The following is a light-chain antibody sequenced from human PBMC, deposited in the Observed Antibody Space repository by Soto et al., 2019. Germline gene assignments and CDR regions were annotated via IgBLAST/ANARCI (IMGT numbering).Light chain of an antibody. CDR3: SSYTTSNTRQIV. J-gene: IGLJ1*01. V-gene: IGLV2-14*03. Sequence: QSVLTQPASVSGSPGQSITISCTGTSCDVGGYNYVSWYQHHPGKAPKLMIYDVSNRPSGVSNRFSGSKSGNTAPLTISGLQPEDEADYYCSSYTTSNTRQIVFGTGTKVTVL. CDR1: SCDVGGYNY. CDR2: DVS.